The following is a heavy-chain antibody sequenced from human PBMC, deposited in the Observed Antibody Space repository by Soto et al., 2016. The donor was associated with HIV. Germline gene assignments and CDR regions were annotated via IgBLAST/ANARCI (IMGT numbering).Heavy chain of an antibody. D-gene: IGHD6-25*01. V-gene: IGHV4-61*02. Sequence: QVQLQESGPGLVKPSQTLSLTCTVSGGSISSGSYYWTWIRQPAGKGLEWIGRIYTSGSTNYNPSLKSRVTISLDTSKNQFSLKLSSVTAVDTAVYYCARDDGRGARLLDYWGQGTLVTVSS. J-gene: IGHJ4*02. CDR2: IYTSGST. CDR1: GGSISSGSYY. CDR3: ARDDGRGARLLDY.